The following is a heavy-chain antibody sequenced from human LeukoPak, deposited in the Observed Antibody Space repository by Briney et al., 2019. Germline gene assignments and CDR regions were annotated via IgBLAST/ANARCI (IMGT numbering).Heavy chain of an antibody. CDR2: IYPGDSDT. CDR3: ARGPHAYTSSATLGSYNWFDP. D-gene: IGHD2-2*02. Sequence: GESLKISCKGSGYSFPNYWIGWVRQMPGKGLEWMGIIYPGDSDTRYSPSFQDQVTISVDKSISTAYLQWSSLKASDTAMYYCARGPHAYTSSATLGSYNWFDPWGQGSLVTVSS. V-gene: IGHV5-51*01. CDR1: GYSFPNYW. J-gene: IGHJ5*02.